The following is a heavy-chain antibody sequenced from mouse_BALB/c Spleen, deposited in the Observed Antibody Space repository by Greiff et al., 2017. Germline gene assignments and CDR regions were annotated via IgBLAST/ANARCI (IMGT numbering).Heavy chain of an antibody. CDR2: IYPYNGGT. V-gene: IGHV1S29*02. D-gene: IGHD2-4*01. CDR1: GYTFTDYN. CDR3: ARRGDYDYFDY. J-gene: IGHJ2*01. Sequence: EVQLQQSGPELVKPGASVKISCKASGYTFTDYNMHWVKQSHGKSLEWIGYIYPYNGGTGYNQKFKSKATLTVDNSSSTAYMELRSLTSEDSAVYYCARRGDYDYFDYWGQGTTLTVSS.